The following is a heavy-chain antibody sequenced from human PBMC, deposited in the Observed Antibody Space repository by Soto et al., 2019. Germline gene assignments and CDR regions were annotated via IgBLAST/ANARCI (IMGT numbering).Heavy chain of an antibody. D-gene: IGHD2-15*01. CDR3: ASATYDAFDI. J-gene: IGHJ3*02. CDR1: GYTFTGYY. CDR2: INPSSGST. V-gene: IGHV1-46*03. Sequence: ASREGSFKGSGYTFTGYYMHWVRQAPGQGLEWMGIINPSSGSTNYAQKFQGRVTMTRDTSTSTAYMELSSLRSEDTAVYYCASATYDAFDIWGQGTMVTVSS.